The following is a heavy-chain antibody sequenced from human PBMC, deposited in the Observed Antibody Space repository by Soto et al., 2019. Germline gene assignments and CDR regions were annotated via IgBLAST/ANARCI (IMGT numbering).Heavy chain of an antibody. D-gene: IGHD1-7*01. CDR2: INHSGST. Sequence: SETLSLTCAVYGGSFSGDYWSWIRQSPGKGLEWIGEINHSGSTNYSPSLRSRVTISVDRSKNQISLKVSSVTAADTAVYYCARVGTRTTSRPGVYYYYMDVWGKGTTVTVSS. CDR1: GGSFSGDY. CDR3: ARVGTRTTSRPGVYYYYMDV. V-gene: IGHV4-34*01. J-gene: IGHJ6*03.